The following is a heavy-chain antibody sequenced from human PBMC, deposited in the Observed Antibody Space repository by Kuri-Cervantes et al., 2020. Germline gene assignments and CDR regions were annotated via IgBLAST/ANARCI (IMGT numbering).Heavy chain of an antibody. D-gene: IGHD2-2*01. V-gene: IGHV4-34*01. CDR3: ARGGYCSSIGCEVGYNYYYYYMDV. CDR2: IGHSGST. Sequence: SETLSLTCAVYGGSFSGYYWSWIRQPPGKGLEWIGEIGHSGSTNYNPSLKSRVTVSVDTSKNQFSLKLSSVTAADTALYYCARGGYCSSIGCEVGYNYYYYYMDVWGKGTTVTVSS. CDR1: GGSFSGYY. J-gene: IGHJ6*03.